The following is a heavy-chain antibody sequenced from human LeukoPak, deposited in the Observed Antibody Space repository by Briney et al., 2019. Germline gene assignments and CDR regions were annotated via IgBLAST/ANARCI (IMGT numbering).Heavy chain of an antibody. CDR3: ARHPRYCSSTSCYTGYYYYYYMDV. V-gene: IGHV4-39*01. CDR1: GGSISSSSYY. Sequence: SETLSLTCTVSGGSISSSSYYWGWIRQPPGKGLEWIGSIYYSGSTYYNPSLKSRVTMSVDTSKNQFSLKLSSVTAADTAVYYCARHPRYCSSTSCYTGYYYYYYMDVWGKGTTVTVSS. J-gene: IGHJ6*03. D-gene: IGHD2-2*02. CDR2: IYYSGST.